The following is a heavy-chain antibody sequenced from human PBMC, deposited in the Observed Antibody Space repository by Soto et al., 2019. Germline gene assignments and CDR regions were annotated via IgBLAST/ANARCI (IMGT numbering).Heavy chain of an antibody. CDR2: IIPIFGTA. J-gene: IGHJ4*02. CDR3: ARSSFPPAFFDY. Sequence: GASVKVSCKASGGTFSSYAISWVRQAPGQGLEWMGGIIPIFGTANYAQKFQGRVTITADKSTSTAYMELSSLRSEDTAVYYCARSSFPPAFFDYWGQGTLVTAPQ. CDR1: GGTFSSYA. D-gene: IGHD2-2*01. V-gene: IGHV1-69*06.